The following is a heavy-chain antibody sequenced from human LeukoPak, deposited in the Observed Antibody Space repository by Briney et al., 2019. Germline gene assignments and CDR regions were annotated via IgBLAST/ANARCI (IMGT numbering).Heavy chain of an antibody. Sequence: GSSVKVPRQGYGYSFTDYYMHWVRQASAQGLEWMGWINPNRCGTNYAQKYQGRVTMTRDTSISTAYMEMSRLRSDDTAVYYCARDGVGYYDSSGYYYFQHWGQGTLVTVSS. J-gene: IGHJ1*01. V-gene: IGHV1-2*02. CDR2: INPNRCGT. D-gene: IGHD3-22*01. CDR3: ARDGVGYYDSSGYYYFQH. CDR1: GYSFTDYY.